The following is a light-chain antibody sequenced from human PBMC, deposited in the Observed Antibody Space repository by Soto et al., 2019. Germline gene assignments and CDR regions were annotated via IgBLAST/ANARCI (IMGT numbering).Light chain of an antibody. V-gene: IGLV6-57*04. J-gene: IGLJ2*01. CDR2: EDD. CDR3: QSYDSSNPVV. Sequence: NFMLTQPHSLSDSPGKPVTISCTRSSGSIASNYVQWYQQRPGSAPTTLIYEDDQRPSGVPDRFSGSIDRSSNSASLTISGLKTEDEADYYCQSYDSSNPVVFGGGNKVTDL. CDR1: SGSIASNY.